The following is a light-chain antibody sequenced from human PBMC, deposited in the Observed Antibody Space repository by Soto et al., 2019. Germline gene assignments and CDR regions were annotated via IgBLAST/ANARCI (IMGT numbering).Light chain of an antibody. V-gene: IGLV2-14*01. CDR2: EVS. CDR1: SSDIGNYDY. Sequence: QSALTQPASVSGSPGQSITISCTGTSSDIGNYDYVSWYQQHPGKAPKLLISEVSNRPSGISYRFSGSKSGTTASLTISGLQAEDEADYYCSSYTRNSSYVFGGGTKVTVL. CDR3: SSYTRNSSYV. J-gene: IGLJ1*01.